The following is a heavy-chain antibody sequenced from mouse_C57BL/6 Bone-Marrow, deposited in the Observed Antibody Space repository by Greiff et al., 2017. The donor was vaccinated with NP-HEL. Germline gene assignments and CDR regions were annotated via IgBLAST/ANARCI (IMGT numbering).Heavy chain of an antibody. CDR1: GYSITSGYD. CDR2: ISYSGST. CDR3: ARGDYYSNPFAY. V-gene: IGHV3-1*01. D-gene: IGHD2-5*01. J-gene: IGHJ3*01. Sequence: DVQLQESGPGMVKPSQSLSLTCTVTGYSITSGYDWHWIRHFPGNKLEWMGYISYSGSTNYNPSLKSRISITHDTSKNHFFLKLNSVTTEDTATYYCARGDYYSNPFAYWGQGTLVTVSA.